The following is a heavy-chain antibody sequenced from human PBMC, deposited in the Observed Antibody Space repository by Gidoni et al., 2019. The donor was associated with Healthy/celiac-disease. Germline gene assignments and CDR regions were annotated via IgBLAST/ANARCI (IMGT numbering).Heavy chain of an antibody. V-gene: IGHV1-69*02. D-gene: IGHD3-22*01. CDR2: IIPILGIA. J-gene: IGHJ4*02. Sequence: QVQLVQSGAEVKKPGSSVKVSCKASGGPFSSYTISWVRQAPGQGLEWMGRIIPILGIANYAQKFQGRVTITADKSTSTAYMELSSLRSEDTAVYYCARGELSYYDSSGYYGYFDYWGQGTLVTVSS. CDR3: ARGELSYYDSSGYYGYFDY. CDR1: GGPFSSYT.